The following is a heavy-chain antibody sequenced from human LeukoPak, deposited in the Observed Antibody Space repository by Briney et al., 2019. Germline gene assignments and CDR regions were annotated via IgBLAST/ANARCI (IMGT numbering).Heavy chain of an antibody. CDR3: ARGGTTGKYDAFDI. V-gene: IGHV1-2*02. CDR1: GYTFTGYY. D-gene: IGHD1-7*01. CDR2: INPNSGGT. Sequence: HWASVTVSCKASGYTFTGYYMHWVRQAPGQGLEWMGWINPNSGGTNYAQKFQGRVTMTRDTSISTAYMELSRLRSDDTAVYYCARGGTTGKYDAFDIWGQGTMVTVSS. J-gene: IGHJ3*02.